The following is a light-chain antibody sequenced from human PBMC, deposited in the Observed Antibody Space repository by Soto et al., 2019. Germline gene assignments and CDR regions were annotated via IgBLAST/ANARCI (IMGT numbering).Light chain of an antibody. V-gene: IGKV1-5*03. J-gene: IGKJ2*01. CDR3: QQYISYPYT. Sequence: DIQMTQSPSTLSASVGDRVTITCRASQSISSWLAWYQQKPGKAPNLLIYKASSLESGVPSRFSGSGSGTEFTLTISSLQPDDLATYYCQQYISYPYTFGQGTKLEIK. CDR1: QSISSW. CDR2: KAS.